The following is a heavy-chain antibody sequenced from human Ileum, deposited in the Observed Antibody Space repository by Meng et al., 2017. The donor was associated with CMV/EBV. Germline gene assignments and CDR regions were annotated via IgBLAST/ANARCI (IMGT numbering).Heavy chain of an antibody. CDR2: IYHSGST. CDR3: ASTSGYSGYDYAGFDY. D-gene: IGHD5-12*01. V-gene: IGHV4-38-2*02. CDR1: GYSISSGYY. Sequence: GSLRPSCTVPGYSISSGYYWGWIRQPPGKGLEWIGSIYHSGSTYYNPSLKSRVTISVDTSKNQFSLKLSSVTAADTAVYYCASTSGYSGYDYAGFDYWGQGTLVTVSS. J-gene: IGHJ4*02.